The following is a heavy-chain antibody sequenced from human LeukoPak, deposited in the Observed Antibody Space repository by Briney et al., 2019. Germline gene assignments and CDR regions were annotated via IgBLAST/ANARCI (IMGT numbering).Heavy chain of an antibody. Sequence: SETLSLTCTVSGGSISSDYWSWIRQPPGKGLEWSGYIYYSGSTNHNPSLKGRVTISVDTSKNQFSLKLSSVTAADTAVYYCAREVYYGSGSYLGMFDYWGQGTLVTVSS. CDR3: AREVYYGSGSYLGMFDY. CDR1: GGSISSDY. J-gene: IGHJ4*02. D-gene: IGHD3-10*01. V-gene: IGHV4-59*01. CDR2: IYYSGST.